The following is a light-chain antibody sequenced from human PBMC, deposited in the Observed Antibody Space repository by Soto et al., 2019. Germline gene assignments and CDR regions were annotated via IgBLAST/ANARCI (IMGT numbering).Light chain of an antibody. CDR3: QPSDNRPT. V-gene: IGKV3-15*01. Sequence: LESKQSAAPLAVSFGERATXXCGASQSVTNNLAWYQQKPGQAPRLLIYGASTRATGIPAKFSGSGSGTEFTLTISSLQSEDFAVYYSQPSDNRPTLGQGTRLEIK. CDR2: GAS. CDR1: QSVTNN. J-gene: IGKJ5*01.